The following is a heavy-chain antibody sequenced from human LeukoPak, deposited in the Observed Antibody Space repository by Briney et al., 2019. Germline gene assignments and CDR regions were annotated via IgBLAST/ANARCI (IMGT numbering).Heavy chain of an antibody. CDR2: ISYDGSNK. CDR3: AKVEVVAATTYYYYGMDV. J-gene: IGHJ6*02. CDR1: GFTFSSYG. Sequence: GGSLRLSCAASGFTFSSYGMHWVRQAPGKGLEWVAVISYDGSNKYYADSVKGRFTISRDNSKNTLYLQMNSLRAEDTAVYYCAKVEVVAATTYYYYGMDVWGQGTTVTVSS. V-gene: IGHV3-30*18. D-gene: IGHD2-15*01.